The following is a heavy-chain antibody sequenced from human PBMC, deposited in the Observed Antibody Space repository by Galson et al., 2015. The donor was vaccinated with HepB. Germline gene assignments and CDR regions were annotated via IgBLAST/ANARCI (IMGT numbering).Heavy chain of an antibody. J-gene: IGHJ4*02. CDR1: GFTFSSYA. CDR2: ISYDGSNK. D-gene: IGHD5-18*01. CDR3: ARDLRGGWVQLWSEADY. V-gene: IGHV3-30-3*01. Sequence: SLRLSCAASGFTFSSYAMHWVRQAPGKGLEWVAAISYDGSNKYYADSVKGRFTISRDNSKNTLYLQMNSLRAEDTAVYYCARDLRGGWVQLWSEADYWGQGTLVTVSS.